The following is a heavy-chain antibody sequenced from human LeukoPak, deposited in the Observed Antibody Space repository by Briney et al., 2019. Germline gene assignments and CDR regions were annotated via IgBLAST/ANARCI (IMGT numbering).Heavy chain of an antibody. D-gene: IGHD1-1*01. CDR2: ISPYNGDT. CDR3: AREVGTSREFDY. CDR1: GYTFTSYV. Sequence: ASVKASCKTSGYTFTSYVISWVRQAPGQGLEWMGWISPYNGDTNYAQKVQGRVTMTTDTSTSTAYMELRSLRADDTAVYYCAREVGTSREFDYWGQGTLVIVSS. V-gene: IGHV1-18*01. J-gene: IGHJ4*02.